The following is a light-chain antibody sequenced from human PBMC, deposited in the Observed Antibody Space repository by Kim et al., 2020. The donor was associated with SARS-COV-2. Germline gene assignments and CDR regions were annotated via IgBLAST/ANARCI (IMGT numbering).Light chain of an antibody. V-gene: IGKV3-20*01. J-gene: IGKJ4*01. Sequence: SPGESSTVSCRPSQCVSSNYLAWYQQKPGQAPRLLIYGASSRATGIPDRFSGSVSETDFTLTISRLDPEDFAVYYCQQYGTSPLTFGGGTKVDIK. CDR3: QQYGTSPLT. CDR2: GAS. CDR1: QCVSSNY.